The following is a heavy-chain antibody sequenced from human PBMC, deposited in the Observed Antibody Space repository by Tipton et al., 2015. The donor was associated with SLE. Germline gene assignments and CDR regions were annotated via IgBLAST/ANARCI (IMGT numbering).Heavy chain of an antibody. D-gene: IGHD3-3*01. Sequence: LRLSCAVYGGSFSGYYWSWIRQPPGKGLEWIGEINHSGSTNYNPSLKSRVTISVDTSKNQFSLKLSSVTAADTAVYYCAREVNDFWSGGYFDYWGQGTLVTVSS. J-gene: IGHJ4*02. V-gene: IGHV4-34*01. CDR3: AREVNDFWSGGYFDY. CDR2: INHSGST. CDR1: GGSFSGYY.